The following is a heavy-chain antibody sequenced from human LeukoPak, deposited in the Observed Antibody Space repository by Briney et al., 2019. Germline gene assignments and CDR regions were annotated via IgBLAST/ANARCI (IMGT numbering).Heavy chain of an antibody. CDR2: ITSSSNYL. CDR1: GSTFSASD. J-gene: IGHJ4*02. CDR3: ARDGHDYYGSGSYYLHFDY. D-gene: IGHD3-10*01. Sequence: GGSLRLSCGASGSTFSASDMHWVRQAPGKGLEWVSSITSSSNYLYYADSVKGRFTVSRDNAKNSLYLQMNNLRAEDTAVYYCARDGHDYYGSGSYYLHFDYWGQGTLVTVSS. V-gene: IGHV3-21*01.